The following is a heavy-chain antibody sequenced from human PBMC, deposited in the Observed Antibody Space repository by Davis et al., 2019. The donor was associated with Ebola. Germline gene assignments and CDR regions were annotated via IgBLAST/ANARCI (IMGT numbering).Heavy chain of an antibody. Sequence: PSETLSLTCTVSGGSISSYYWNWIRQPAGKGLEWIGRIYSIGTTDYNSSLKSRVTMSVDTSMNHFSLTLRSVTAADTAVYYCAREKAYDIKQGFDYWGQGALVTVSS. D-gene: IGHD3-22*01. CDR2: IYSIGTT. V-gene: IGHV4-4*07. CDR3: AREKAYDIKQGFDY. J-gene: IGHJ4*02. CDR1: GGSISSYY.